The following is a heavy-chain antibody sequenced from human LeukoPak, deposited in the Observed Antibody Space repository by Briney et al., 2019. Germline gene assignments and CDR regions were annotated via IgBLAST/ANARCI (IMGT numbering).Heavy chain of an antibody. CDR2: IKQDGSEK. J-gene: IGHJ6*03. CDR3: ARVQRGYSYNPLGYYYYYMDV. CDR1: GFTFISYW. D-gene: IGHD5-18*01. Sequence: RPGGSLRLSCAASGFTFISYWLTWVRQAPGKGLEWAANIKQDGSEKYYVGSVKGRFTISRDNAKNSLYLQMNSLRAEDTAVYYCARVQRGYSYNPLGYYYYYMDVWGKGTTVTVSS. V-gene: IGHV3-7*01.